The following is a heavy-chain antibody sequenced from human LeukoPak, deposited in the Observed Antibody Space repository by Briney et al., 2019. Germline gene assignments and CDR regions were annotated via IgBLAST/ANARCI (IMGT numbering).Heavy chain of an antibody. CDR2: IYYSGST. CDR3: ARDQYYYDSSGYYYGDYFDY. Sequence: PSETLSLTCTVSGGSISSSSYYWGWIRQPPGKGLEWIGYIYYSGSTNYNPSLKSRVTISVDTSKNQFSLKLSSVTAADTAVYYCARDQYYYDSSGYYYGDYFDYWGQGTLVTVSS. V-gene: IGHV4-61*01. CDR1: GGSISSSSYY. J-gene: IGHJ4*02. D-gene: IGHD3-22*01.